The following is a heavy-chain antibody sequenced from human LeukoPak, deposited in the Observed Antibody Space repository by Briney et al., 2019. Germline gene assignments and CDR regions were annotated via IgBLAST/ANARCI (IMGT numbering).Heavy chain of an antibody. CDR2: INPNSGGT. J-gene: IGHJ5*02. Sequence: ASVNVSCKASGYTFTDYYMHWVRQAPGQGLEWMGWINPNSGGTNYAQKFQGRVTMTRDTSISTAYMELSRLRSDDTAVYYCARDPVSHYDSSAYFLRTDNWFDPWGQGTLVTVSS. CDR1: GYTFTDYY. D-gene: IGHD3-22*01. CDR3: ARDPVSHYDSSAYFLRTDNWFDP. V-gene: IGHV1-2*02.